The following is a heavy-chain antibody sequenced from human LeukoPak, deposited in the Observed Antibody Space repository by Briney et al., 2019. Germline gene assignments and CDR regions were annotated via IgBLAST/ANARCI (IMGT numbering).Heavy chain of an antibody. D-gene: IGHD2-2*01. V-gene: IGHV1-69*13. J-gene: IGHJ5*02. Sequence: SVKVSCKASRGTFSSYAITWVRQAPGQGLEWLGGIIPKFGTAIYAQKFQGRLTITADESTSTAYLELSSLSSEDTAIYYCARDRPGRYCTSTSCFIASPFDPWGQGTLVTVSS. CDR3: ARDRPGRYCTSTSCFIASPFDP. CDR1: RGTFSSYA. CDR2: IIPKFGTA.